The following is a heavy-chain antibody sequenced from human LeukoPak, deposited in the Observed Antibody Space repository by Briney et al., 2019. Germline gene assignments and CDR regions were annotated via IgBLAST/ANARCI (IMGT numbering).Heavy chain of an antibody. CDR2: ISYDGSNK. CDR3: AKDRGRGTMVRGVSNWFDP. V-gene: IGHV3-30*18. J-gene: IGHJ5*02. D-gene: IGHD3-10*01. Sequence: GGSLRLSCAASGFTFSSYWMSWVRQAPGKGLEWVAVISYDGSNKYYADSVKGRFTISRDNSKNTLYLQMNSLRAEDTAVYYCAKDRGRGTMVRGVSNWFDPWGQGTLVTVSS. CDR1: GFTFSSYW.